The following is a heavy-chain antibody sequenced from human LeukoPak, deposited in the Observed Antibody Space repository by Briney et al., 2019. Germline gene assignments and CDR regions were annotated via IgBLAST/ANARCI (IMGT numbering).Heavy chain of an antibody. V-gene: IGHV1-46*01. CDR1: GYTFTSYY. CDR3: TRGVQLERRYYNWFDP. Sequence: ASVKVSCKASGYTFTSYYIHWVRQAPGQGLEWMGMINPSRGSTSYAQKFQGGLTMTRDTSTSTDYMELSSLRSEDTAVYYYTRGVQLERRYYNWFDPWGQGTLVTVSS. CDR2: INPSRGST. D-gene: IGHD1-1*01. J-gene: IGHJ5*02.